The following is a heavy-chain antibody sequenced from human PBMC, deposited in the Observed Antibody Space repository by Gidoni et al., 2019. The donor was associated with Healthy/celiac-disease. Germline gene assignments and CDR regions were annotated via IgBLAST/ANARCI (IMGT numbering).Heavy chain of an antibody. CDR3: AKDPPPDYDFWSGYFAADY. Sequence: EVQLVESGGGLVQPGGSLRLSCAASGFPFSSYAMSWVRQAPGKGLEWVLAIRGSGGSTYYADSVKGRFTISRDNSKNTLYLQMNSLRAEDTAVYYCAKDPPPDYDFWSGYFAADYWGQGTLVTVSS. V-gene: IGHV3-23*04. J-gene: IGHJ4*02. CDR2: IRGSGGST. CDR1: GFPFSSYA. D-gene: IGHD3-3*01.